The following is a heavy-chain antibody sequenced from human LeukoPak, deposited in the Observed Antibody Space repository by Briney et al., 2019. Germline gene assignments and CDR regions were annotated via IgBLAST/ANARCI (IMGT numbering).Heavy chain of an antibody. CDR3: ARYGVTVVAHYYMDV. J-gene: IGHJ6*03. Sequence: PGGSLRLSCAASGFTFSSYGMHWVRQAPGKGLEWVAVISYDGSNKYYADSVKGRFTISRDNSKNTLYLQMNSLRAEDTAVYYCARYGVTVVAHYYMDVWGKGTTVTVSS. CDR2: ISYDGSNK. CDR1: GFTFSSYG. D-gene: IGHD2-15*01. V-gene: IGHV3-30*03.